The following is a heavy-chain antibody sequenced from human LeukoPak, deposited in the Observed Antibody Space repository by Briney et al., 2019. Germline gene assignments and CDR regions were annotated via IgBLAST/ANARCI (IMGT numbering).Heavy chain of an antibody. V-gene: IGHV4-39*01. D-gene: IGHD1-1*01. CDR2: IYYSGST. CDR1: GGSISSSSYY. CDR3: ARHSGSNSWNPSSYYYYGMDV. J-gene: IGHJ6*02. Sequence: SETLSLTCTVSGGSISSSSYYWGWIRQPPGKGLEWIGSIYYSGSTFYNPSLKSRVTISVDTSKMQLSLKLNSVTAADTAVYYCARHSGSNSWNPSSYYYYGMDVWGQGTTVTVSS.